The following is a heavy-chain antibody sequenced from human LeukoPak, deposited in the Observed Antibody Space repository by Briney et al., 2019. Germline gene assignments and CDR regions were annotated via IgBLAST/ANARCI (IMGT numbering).Heavy chain of an antibody. CDR3: ARLGSGSYYNVFSQSPFDY. V-gene: IGHV5-51*01. CDR1: GYSFTSYW. CDR2: IYPGDSDT. D-gene: IGHD3-10*01. Sequence: GESLKISCKGSGYSFTSYWIGWVRQMPGKGLEWMGIIYPGDSDTRYSPSFQGQVTISADKSISTAYLQWSSLKASDTAMYYCARLGSGSYYNVFSQSPFDYWGQGTLVTVSS. J-gene: IGHJ4*02.